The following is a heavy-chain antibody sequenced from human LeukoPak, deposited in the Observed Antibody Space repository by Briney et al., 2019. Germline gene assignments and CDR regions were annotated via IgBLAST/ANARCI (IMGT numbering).Heavy chain of an antibody. Sequence: ASVKVSCKASGYTFTGYYMHWVRQAPGQGLEWMGWINPNSGGTNYAQKFQGRVTMTGDTSISTAYMELSRLRSDDTAVYYCATSYTSVDILTGYYLDYWGQGTLVTVSS. CDR3: ATSYTSVDILTGYYLDY. CDR2: INPNSGGT. V-gene: IGHV1-2*02. CDR1: GYTFTGYY. D-gene: IGHD3-9*01. J-gene: IGHJ4*02.